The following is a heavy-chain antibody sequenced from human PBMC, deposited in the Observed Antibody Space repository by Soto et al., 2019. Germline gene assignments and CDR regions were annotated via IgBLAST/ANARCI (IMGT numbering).Heavy chain of an antibody. D-gene: IGHD1-1*01. CDR1: GYAFTDYF. CDR3: ARSTQYSASLEFDY. J-gene: IGHJ4*02. Sequence: QVQLVQSGAEVRKPGASVKVACTASGYAFTDYFIHWVRQAPGQGLEWMGWINPATGGTVFAQSFQCRVTMARDTPVNTVNMELSSLRSGDTALYYCARSTQYSASLEFDYWGQGTLVAVSS. V-gene: IGHV1-2*02. CDR2: INPATGGT.